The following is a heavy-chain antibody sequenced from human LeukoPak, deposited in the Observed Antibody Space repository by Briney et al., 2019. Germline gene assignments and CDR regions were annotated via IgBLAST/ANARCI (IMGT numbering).Heavy chain of an antibody. CDR2: INPSGGST. CDR3: ARVDSTSPHELDY. Sequence: ASVKVSCKASGYTFTSYYMHWVRQAPGQGLEWMGIINPSGGSTSYAQKFQGRVTMTRDMSTNIVYMELSSLRSEDTAVYYCARVDSTSPHELDYWGQGTLVTVSS. D-gene: IGHD6-6*01. V-gene: IGHV1-46*01. CDR1: GYTFTSYY. J-gene: IGHJ4*02.